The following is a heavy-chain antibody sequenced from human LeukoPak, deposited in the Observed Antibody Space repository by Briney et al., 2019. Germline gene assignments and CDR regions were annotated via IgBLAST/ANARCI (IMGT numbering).Heavy chain of an antibody. CDR2: IRYDGSNK. J-gene: IGHJ3*02. CDR3: AKDPNTGPVKISSSFDI. D-gene: IGHD1-1*01. V-gene: IGHV3-30*02. Sequence: GGSLRLSCAASGFTFSSYGMHWVRQAPGKGLEWVAFIRYDGSNKYYADSVKGRFTISRDNSKNTLYLQMNSLRAEDTAVYYCAKDPNTGPVKISSSFDIWGQGTMVTVSS. CDR1: GFTFSSYG.